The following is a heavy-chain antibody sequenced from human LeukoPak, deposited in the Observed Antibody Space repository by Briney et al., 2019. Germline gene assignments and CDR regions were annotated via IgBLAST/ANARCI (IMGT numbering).Heavy chain of an antibody. D-gene: IGHD6-19*01. CDR1: GYTFTGYY. CDR3: ARSPARGWLRSDY. V-gene: IGHV1-2*02. CDR2: INPNSGGT. J-gene: IGHJ4*02. Sequence: GASVTVSCKASGYTFTGYYMHWVRQAPGQGLEWMGWINPNSGGTNYAQKFQGRVTMTRDTSISTAYMELSRLRSDDTAVYYCARSPARGWLRSDYWGQGTLVTVSS.